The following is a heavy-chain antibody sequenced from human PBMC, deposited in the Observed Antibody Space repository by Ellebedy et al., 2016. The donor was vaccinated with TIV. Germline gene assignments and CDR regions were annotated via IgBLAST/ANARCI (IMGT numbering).Heavy chain of an antibody. CDR2: IYYSGST. J-gene: IGHJ2*01. CDR1: GGSISRGGYY. Sequence: LRLSCTVSGGSISRGGYYWSWIRQHPGKGLEWIGYIYYSGSTYYNPSLKSRVTISVDTSKNQFSLKLSSVTAADTAVYYCASKDHGYWYFDLWGRGTLVTVSS. CDR3: ASKDHGYWYFDL. D-gene: IGHD1-14*01. V-gene: IGHV4-31*03.